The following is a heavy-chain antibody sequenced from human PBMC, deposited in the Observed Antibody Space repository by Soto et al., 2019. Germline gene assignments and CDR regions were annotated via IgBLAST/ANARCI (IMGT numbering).Heavy chain of an antibody. Sequence: PSETLSLTCAVYGGSFSGYYWSWIRQPPGKGLEWIGEINHSGSTNYNPSLKSRVTISVDTSKNQFSLKLSSVTAADTAVYYCARGSLRYFDWLLACMDVWGQGTTVTVSS. V-gene: IGHV4-34*01. J-gene: IGHJ6*02. CDR3: ARGSLRYFDWLLACMDV. CDR1: GGSFSGYY. CDR2: INHSGST. D-gene: IGHD3-9*01.